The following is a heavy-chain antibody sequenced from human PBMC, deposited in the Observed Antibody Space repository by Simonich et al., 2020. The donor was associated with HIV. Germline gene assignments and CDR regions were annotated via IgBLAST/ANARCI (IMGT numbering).Heavy chain of an antibody. J-gene: IGHJ3*02. Sequence: QVQLQQWGAGLLKSSETLSLTCAVYGGSFSGYYWSWIRQPPGKGLEWLGELTYSGRTNKNPSLKSRVTIAVDTSKSQFALKLKSVTAADTAVYYCAREVGYYPPHLEENNAFDIWGQGTMVTVSS. D-gene: IGHD3-10*01. CDR2: LTYSGRT. CDR3: AREVGYYPPHLEENNAFDI. V-gene: IGHV4-34*01. CDR1: GGSFSGYY.